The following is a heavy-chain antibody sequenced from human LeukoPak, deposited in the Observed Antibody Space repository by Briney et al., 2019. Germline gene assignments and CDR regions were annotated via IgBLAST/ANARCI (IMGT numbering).Heavy chain of an antibody. CDR3: ARGTYSSNWYVEY. Sequence: PGGSLRLSCAASGFTLSSYEMNWGRLAPGKGLEWISYISRTGNSIYYADSVKGRFTISRDSAKNSLYLQMNSLRAEDTAVYYCARGTYSSNWYVEYWGPGTLVTVAS. D-gene: IGHD6-13*01. CDR1: GFTLSSYE. V-gene: IGHV3-48*03. CDR2: ISRTGNSI. J-gene: IGHJ4*02.